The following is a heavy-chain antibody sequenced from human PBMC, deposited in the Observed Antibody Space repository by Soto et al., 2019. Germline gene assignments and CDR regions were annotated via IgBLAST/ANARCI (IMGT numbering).Heavy chain of an antibody. CDR1: GDSMSTYY. Sequence: SETLSLTCAASGDSMSTYYWIWIQQVPGRGLEWIGFFYNSGTTNYNPSFKSRVTMSGDTATNQFFLNLMSVTAADTAVYYCARDGSGRPATYWGQGILVTVSS. V-gene: IGHV4-59*01. J-gene: IGHJ4*02. CDR2: FYNSGTT. CDR3: ARDGSGRPATY. D-gene: IGHD3-10*01.